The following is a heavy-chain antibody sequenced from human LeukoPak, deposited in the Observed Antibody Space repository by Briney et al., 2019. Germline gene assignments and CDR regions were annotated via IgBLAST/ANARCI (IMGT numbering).Heavy chain of an antibody. J-gene: IGHJ6*03. V-gene: IGHV4-39*01. CDR1: GGSISSSSYY. CDR2: VSYSGNT. Sequence: PSETLSLTCTVSGGSISSSSYYWGWIRQPPGKGLQWIGSVSYSGNTYYNPSLKSRVTISVDTSKNQFSLKLSSVTAADTAVYYCARVRRTYYYYMDVWGKGTTVTVSS. CDR3: ARVRRTYYYYMDV.